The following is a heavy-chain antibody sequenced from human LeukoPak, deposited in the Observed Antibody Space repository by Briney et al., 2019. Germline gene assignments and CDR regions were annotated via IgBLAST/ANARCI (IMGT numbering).Heavy chain of an antibody. CDR2: INHSGST. V-gene: IGHV4-34*01. J-gene: IGHJ4*02. Sequence: SETLSLTCAVYGGSFSGYYWSWIRQPPGKGLEWIGEINHSGSTNYYPSLKRRVTISVDTSKHQFSLKLSSVTAADTAVYYCAREKPRYSSGWYLDYWGQGTLVTVSS. CDR1: GGSFSGYY. D-gene: IGHD6-19*01. CDR3: AREKPRYSSGWYLDY.